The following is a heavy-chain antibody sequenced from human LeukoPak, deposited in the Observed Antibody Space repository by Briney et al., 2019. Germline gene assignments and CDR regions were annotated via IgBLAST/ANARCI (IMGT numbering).Heavy chain of an antibody. V-gene: IGHV3-23*01. J-gene: IGHJ3*02. CDR2: ISGSGGST. CDR1: GFTFSSYA. Sequence: PGGSLGLSCAASGFTFSSYAMSWVRQAPGKGLEWVSAISGSGGSTYYADSVKGRFTISRDYSKNTLYLQMNSLRAEDTAVYYCAKDLTRELLEADAFDIWGQGTMVTVSS. D-gene: IGHD1-26*01. CDR3: AKDLTRELLEADAFDI.